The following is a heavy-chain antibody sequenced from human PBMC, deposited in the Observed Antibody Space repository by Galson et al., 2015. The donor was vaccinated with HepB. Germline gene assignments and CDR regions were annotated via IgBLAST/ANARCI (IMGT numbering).Heavy chain of an antibody. V-gene: IGHV3-48*03. CDR3: ARVGDDTENYYYMDV. Sequence: SLRLSCAASGFTFSSYEMNWVRQAPGKGLEWVSYISSSGSTIYYADSVKGRFTISRDNAKNSLYLQMNSLRAEDTAVYYCARVGDDTENYYYMDVWGKGTTVTVSS. CDR1: GFTFSSYE. D-gene: IGHD2-21*01. CDR2: ISSSGSTI. J-gene: IGHJ6*03.